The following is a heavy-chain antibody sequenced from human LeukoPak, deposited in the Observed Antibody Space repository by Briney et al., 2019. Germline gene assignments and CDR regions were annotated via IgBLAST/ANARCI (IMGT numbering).Heavy chain of an antibody. V-gene: IGHV4-59*01. CDR2: IYYSGST. CDR1: GGSISSYY. D-gene: IGHD6-19*01. CDR3: ARDSLYSSGWFDY. J-gene: IGHJ4*02. Sequence: SETLSLTCTVSGGSISSYYWSWIRQPPGKGLEWNGYIYYSGSTNYNPSLKSRVTISVDTSKNQFSLKLSSVTAADTAVYYCARDSLYSSGWFDYWGQGTLVTVSS.